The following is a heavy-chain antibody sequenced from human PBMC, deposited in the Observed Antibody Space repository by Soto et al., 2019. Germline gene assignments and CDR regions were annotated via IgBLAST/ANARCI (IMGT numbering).Heavy chain of an antibody. CDR2: IRDDGKKT. J-gene: IGHJ5*02. CDR3: AREGDSHAFRGFDL. V-gene: IGHV3-30*03. D-gene: IGHD5-18*01. Sequence: SGGSLRLSCAASGFTFSHYIYHWVRQAPGKGLQWVAVIRDDGKKTNYATSVRGRFTVSRDMSKSTIFLQMNNLGIDDSAIYSCAREGDSHAFRGFDLWGQVTPVTVSS. CDR1: GFTFSHYI.